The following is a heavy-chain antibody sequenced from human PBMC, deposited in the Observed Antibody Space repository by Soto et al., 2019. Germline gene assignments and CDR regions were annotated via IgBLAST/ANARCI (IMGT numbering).Heavy chain of an antibody. V-gene: IGHV4-31*03. D-gene: IGHD3-3*01. J-gene: IGHJ5*02. CDR3: ARXRAGFFWSGRRDNWFDP. CDR2: IYYSGST. Sequence: SETLSLTCTVSGGSISGGGYYWSWIRQHPGRGLEWIGYIYYSGSTYYNPSLKSRVTISLDASKNQFSLRLSSVTAADTAVYYCARXRAGFFWSGRRDNWFDPWGQGTLVTVSS. CDR1: GGSISGGGYY.